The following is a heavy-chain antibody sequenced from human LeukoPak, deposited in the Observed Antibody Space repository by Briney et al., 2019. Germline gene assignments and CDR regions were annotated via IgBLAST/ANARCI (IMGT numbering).Heavy chain of an antibody. CDR3: AKRGSGYRAFDY. D-gene: IGHD5-12*01. Sequence: PGGSLRLSCAASGFTFSSYAMSWVRQAPGKGLEWVSAISGSGGSTYYADSVKGRFPISRDNSKNTLYLQMNSLRAEDTAVYYCAKRGSGYRAFDYWGQGTLVTVSS. CDR1: GFTFSSYA. V-gene: IGHV3-23*01. CDR2: ISGSGGST. J-gene: IGHJ4*02.